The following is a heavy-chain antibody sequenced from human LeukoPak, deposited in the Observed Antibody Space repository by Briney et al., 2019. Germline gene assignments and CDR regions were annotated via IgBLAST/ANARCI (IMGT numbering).Heavy chain of an antibody. V-gene: IGHV3-30-3*01. D-gene: IGHD6-6*01. CDR3: AKVTLATRPWFDY. Sequence: GGSLRLSCAASGFTFSSYAMHWVRQAPGKGLEWVAVISYDGSNKYYADSVKGRFTISRDNSKNTLYLQMNSLRAEDTAVYYCAKVTLATRPWFDYWGQGTLVTVSS. CDR2: ISYDGSNK. CDR1: GFTFSSYA. J-gene: IGHJ4*02.